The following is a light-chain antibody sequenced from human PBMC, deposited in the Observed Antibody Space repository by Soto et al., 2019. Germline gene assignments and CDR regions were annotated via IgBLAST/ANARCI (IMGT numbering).Light chain of an antibody. CDR3: QSYDSGLSAYV. J-gene: IGLJ1*01. Sequence: QSVLTQPPSVSGAPGQRATISCPGSSSNIGAGYDVHWYQLLPGTAPKLLIYGNLNRPSGVPNRFSGSKSGTSASLTITGLQAKDEADYYCQSYDSGLSAYVFGTGTKVTVL. CDR2: GNL. V-gene: IGLV1-40*01. CDR1: SSNIGAGYD.